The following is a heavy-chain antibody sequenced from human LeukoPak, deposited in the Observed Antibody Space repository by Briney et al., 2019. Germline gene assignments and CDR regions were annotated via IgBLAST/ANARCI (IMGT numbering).Heavy chain of an antibody. D-gene: IGHD3-9*01. J-gene: IGHJ5*02. CDR3: ARYSYDILTGYPKGWFDP. V-gene: IGHV4-59*01. CDR1: GGSITNYY. CDR2: IHYSGST. Sequence: SETLSLTCTVSGGSITNYYWSWIRQPPGKGLEWIGYIHYSGSTKYKSSLKSRVTISVDTSKNQFSLKLSSVTAADTAVYYCARYSYDILTGYPKGWFDPWGQGTLVTVSS.